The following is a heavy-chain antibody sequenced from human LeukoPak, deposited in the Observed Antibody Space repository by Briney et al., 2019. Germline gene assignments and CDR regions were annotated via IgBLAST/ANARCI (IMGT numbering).Heavy chain of an antibody. CDR1: GYTFTSYD. CDR3: ARGGLAYYYDSSGLSTFDY. V-gene: IGHV3-30-3*01. D-gene: IGHD3-22*01. CDR2: ISYDGSNK. J-gene: IGHJ4*02. Sequence: SCKASGYTFTSYDINWVRQAPGKGLEWVAVISYDGSNKYYADSVKGRFTISRDNSKNTLYLQMNSLRAEDTAVYYCARGGLAYYYDSSGLSTFDYWGQGTLVTVSS.